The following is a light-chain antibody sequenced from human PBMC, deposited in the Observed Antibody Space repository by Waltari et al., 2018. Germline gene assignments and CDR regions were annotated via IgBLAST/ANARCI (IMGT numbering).Light chain of an antibody. Sequence: EVVLTQSPATLSLSPGERATLSCRASQSVSNSLAWYRQKPGQAPSLLIYDASTRAAGIPDRFSVCGSGTDFTLTIISLEPEDFAVYYCQLRTGWPMTFGQGTRLEI. CDR3: QLRTGWPMT. CDR2: DAS. CDR1: QSVSNS. J-gene: IGKJ5*01. V-gene: IGKV3-11*01.